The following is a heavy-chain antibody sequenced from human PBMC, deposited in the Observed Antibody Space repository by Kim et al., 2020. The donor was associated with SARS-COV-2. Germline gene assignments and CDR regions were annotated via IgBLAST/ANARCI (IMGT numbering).Heavy chain of an antibody. CDR1: GFTFSAYD. CDR3: VRDRMGGAFDI. Sequence: GGSLRLSCATSGFTFSAYDMNWVRRAPGKGLEWLSFITKSSTTIYYAHSVKGRFTISRDNAKNSLYLQMNSLRDEDSALYYCVRDRMGGAFDISGQGTMV. D-gene: IGHD3-16*01. CDR2: ITKSSTTI. V-gene: IGHV3-48*02. J-gene: IGHJ3*02.